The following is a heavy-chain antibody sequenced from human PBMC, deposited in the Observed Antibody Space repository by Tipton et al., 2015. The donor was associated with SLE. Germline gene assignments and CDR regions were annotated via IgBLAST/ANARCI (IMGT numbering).Heavy chain of an antibody. Sequence: LRLSCAASGFTFSCYSMSWIRQPPGKGLEWIGEINHSGSTNYNPSLKSRVTISVDTSKNQFSLQLSSVIAADTAVYYCARDRGGFVARYSVLWVRGSLLTVSS. V-gene: IGHV4-34*01. D-gene: IGHD2-15*01. CDR3: ARDRGGFVARYSVL. CDR1: GFTFSCYS. CDR2: INHSGST. J-gene: IGHJ2*01.